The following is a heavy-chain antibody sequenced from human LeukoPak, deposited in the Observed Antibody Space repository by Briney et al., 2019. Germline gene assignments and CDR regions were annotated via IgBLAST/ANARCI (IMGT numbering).Heavy chain of an antibody. D-gene: IGHD6-19*01. CDR2: IIIYNGNT. CDR1: GYTFTSYG. V-gene: IGHV1-18*01. J-gene: IGHJ4*02. CDR3: AREMGSGWCLGY. Sequence: ASVKVSCKASGYTFTSYGISWVRQAPGQGLEGMGWIIIYNGNTNYAQKLQGRVTMTTDTSTSTAYMELRSLRSDDTAVYYCAREMGSGWCLGYWGQGTLVTVSS.